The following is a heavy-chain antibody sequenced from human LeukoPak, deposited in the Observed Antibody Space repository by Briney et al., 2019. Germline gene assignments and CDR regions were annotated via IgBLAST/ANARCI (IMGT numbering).Heavy chain of an antibody. CDR1: GFTFSSYG. J-gene: IGHJ4*02. V-gene: IGHV3-30*02. D-gene: IGHD3-10*01. Sequence: GGSLRLSCAASGFTFSSYGMHWVRQAPGKGLEWVAFMAYDGSNKYYADSVRGRFTISRDNSKNTLYLQMNSLRAEDRAVYYCAKDPNYYGSGDFDYWGQGTLATVSS. CDR3: AKDPNYYGSGDFDY. CDR2: MAYDGSNK.